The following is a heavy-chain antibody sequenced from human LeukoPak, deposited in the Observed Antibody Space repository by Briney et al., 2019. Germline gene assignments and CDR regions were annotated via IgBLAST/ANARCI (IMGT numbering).Heavy chain of an antibody. CDR2: INPTGTST. Sequence: GASVKVSCKASGYTFTNYYMHWVRRAPGQGLEWMGLINPTGTSTNYAQKFRGRVTMTRDTSTTTVYMELSSLRSEDTAVYYCAREESGGYFDYWGQGTLVTVSS. V-gene: IGHV1-46*01. CDR1: GYTFTNYY. D-gene: IGHD2-8*02. CDR3: AREESGGYFDY. J-gene: IGHJ4*02.